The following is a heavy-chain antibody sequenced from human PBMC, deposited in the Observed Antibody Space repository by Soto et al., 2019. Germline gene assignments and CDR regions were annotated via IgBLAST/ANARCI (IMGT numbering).Heavy chain of an antibody. J-gene: IGHJ6*02. CDR2: IYPGDSDT. Sequence: GESLKISCKGSGYSFTSYWIGWVRQMPGKGLEWMGIIYPGDSDTRYSPSFQGQVTISADKSISTAYLQWSSLKASDTAMYYCASSGNSTNYYYGMDVWGQGTTVTVSS. CDR3: ASSGNSTNYYYGMDV. V-gene: IGHV5-51*01. D-gene: IGHD2-21*02. CDR1: GYSFTSYW.